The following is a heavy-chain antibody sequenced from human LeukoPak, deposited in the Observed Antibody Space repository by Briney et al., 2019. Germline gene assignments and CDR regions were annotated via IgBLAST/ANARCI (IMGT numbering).Heavy chain of an antibody. CDR3: ARPDYGDYNFAFDI. CDR1: QYTFTNFW. V-gene: IGHV5-51*01. J-gene: IGHJ3*02. D-gene: IGHD4-17*01. CDR2: IYPGDSDT. Sequence: KRGESLKISCKGSQYTFTNFWIGWVRQMPGKGLEWMGIIYPGDSDTRYSPSFQGQVTISADKSISTAYLQWSSLKASDTAMYYCARPDYGDYNFAFDIWGQGTMVTVSS.